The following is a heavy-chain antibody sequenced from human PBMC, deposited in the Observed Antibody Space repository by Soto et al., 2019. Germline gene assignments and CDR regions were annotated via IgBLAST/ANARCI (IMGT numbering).Heavy chain of an antibody. CDR1: GGTFSSYA. CDR2: IIPIFGTA. V-gene: IGHV1-69*06. D-gene: IGHD5-18*01. J-gene: IGHJ4*02. Sequence: QVQLVQSGAEVKKPGSSVKVSCKASGGTFSSYAISWVRQAPGQGLEWMGGIIPIFGTANYAQKFQGRVTITADKATRTAYMGLSSLRSEDTAVYYCARDRNGYSYGRESWFDYWCQGTLVTVSS. CDR3: ARDRNGYSYGRESWFDY.